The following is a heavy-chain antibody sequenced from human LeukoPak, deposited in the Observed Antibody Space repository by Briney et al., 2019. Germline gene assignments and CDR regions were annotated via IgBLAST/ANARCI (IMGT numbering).Heavy chain of an antibody. Sequence: ASVKVSCKASGYTFTSYGISWVRQAPGQGLEWMGWISAYNGNTNYAQKLQGRVTMTTDTSTSTAYMELRSLRSDDTAVYYCARNPIYPEWPSYYYYYMDVWGKGTTVTVSS. D-gene: IGHD3-3*01. CDR1: GYTFTSYG. CDR2: ISAYNGNT. J-gene: IGHJ6*03. V-gene: IGHV1-18*01. CDR3: ARNPIYPEWPSYYYYYMDV.